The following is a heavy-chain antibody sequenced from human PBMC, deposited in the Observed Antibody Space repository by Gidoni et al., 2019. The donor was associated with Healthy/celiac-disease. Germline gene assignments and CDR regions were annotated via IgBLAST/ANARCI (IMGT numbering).Heavy chain of an antibody. Sequence: EVQLVQSGAEVKKPGEPLRISCKGSGYSFTSYWISWVRQMPGKGLEWMGRIAPSDSYTHYSPSFQGHVTISADKSISTAYLQWSSLKASDTAMYYCARPGGVTTQTTTYYYYGMDVWGQGTTVTVSS. CDR3: ARPGGVTTQTTTYYYYGMDV. D-gene: IGHD4-17*01. J-gene: IGHJ6*02. V-gene: IGHV5-10-1*03. CDR2: IAPSDSYT. CDR1: GYSFTSYW.